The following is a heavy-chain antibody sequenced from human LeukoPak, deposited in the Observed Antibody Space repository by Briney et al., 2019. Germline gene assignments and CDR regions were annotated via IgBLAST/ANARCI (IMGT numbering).Heavy chain of an antibody. CDR2: ISSSGSTI. CDR3: AMGSSGWNHYYYMDV. V-gene: IGHV3-11*01. J-gene: IGHJ6*03. Sequence: NPGESLRLSCAASGFTFSSYGMSWIRQAPGKGLEWVSYISSSGSTIYYADSVKGRFTISRDNAKNSLYLQMDSLRAEDTAVYYCAMGSSGWNHYYYMDVWGKGTTVTISS. D-gene: IGHD6-19*01. CDR1: GFTFSSYG.